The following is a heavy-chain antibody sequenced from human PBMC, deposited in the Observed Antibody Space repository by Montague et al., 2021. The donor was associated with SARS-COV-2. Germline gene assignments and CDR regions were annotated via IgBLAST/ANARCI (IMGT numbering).Heavy chain of an antibody. V-gene: IGHV1-69*04. CDR3: ARGGRGAYCGGDCYRDAFDI. CDR1: GGTSSSYA. D-gene: IGHD2-21*02. J-gene: IGHJ3*02. CDR2: IIPILGIA. Sequence: SVKVSCKASGGTSSSYAISWVRQAPGQGLEWMGRIIPILGIANYAQKFQGRVTITADKSTSTAYMELSSLRSEDTAVYYCARGGRGAYCGGDCYRDAFDIWGQGTMVTVSS.